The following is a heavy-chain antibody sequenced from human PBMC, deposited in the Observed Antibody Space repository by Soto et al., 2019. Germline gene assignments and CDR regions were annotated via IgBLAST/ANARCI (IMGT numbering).Heavy chain of an antibody. CDR1: GYTFTSYG. V-gene: IGHV1-18*01. Sequence: QVQLVQSGPEVKKPGASVKVSCKTSGYTFTSYGITWVRQAPGQGLEWMGWITTDKGKTTYAQKFQGRVTMTTDTSTSTAYMELRSLRSDDPAVYYFATRSPEFDYWGQGSLVTVSS. J-gene: IGHJ4*02. CDR3: ATRSPEFDY. CDR2: ITTDKGKT.